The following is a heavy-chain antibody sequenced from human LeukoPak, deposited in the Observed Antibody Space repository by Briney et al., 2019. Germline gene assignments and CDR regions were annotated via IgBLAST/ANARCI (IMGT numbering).Heavy chain of an antibody. CDR3: AKDNSGYDSYGGRYYFDY. Sequence: GGPLRLSCAASGFTFSSYAMSWVRQAPGKGLEWVSAISGSGGSTYYADSVKGRFTISRDNSKNTLYLQMNSLRAEDTAVYYCAKDNSGYDSYGGRYYFDYWGQGTLVTVSS. CDR2: ISGSGGST. J-gene: IGHJ4*02. D-gene: IGHD5-12*01. V-gene: IGHV3-23*01. CDR1: GFTFSSYA.